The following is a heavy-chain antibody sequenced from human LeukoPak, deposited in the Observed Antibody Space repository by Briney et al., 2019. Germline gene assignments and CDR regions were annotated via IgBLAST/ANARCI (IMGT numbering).Heavy chain of an antibody. Sequence: PGRSLRLSCAASGFTFSSYAMHWVRQAPGKGLEWVAVISYDGSNKYYADSVKGRFTISRDNSKNTLYLQMNSLRAEDTAVYYCARAALEWGIYNPFDYWGQGTLVTVSS. CDR1: GFTFSSYA. CDR2: ISYDGSNK. CDR3: ARAALEWGIYNPFDY. D-gene: IGHD3-3*01. V-gene: IGHV3-30-3*01. J-gene: IGHJ4*02.